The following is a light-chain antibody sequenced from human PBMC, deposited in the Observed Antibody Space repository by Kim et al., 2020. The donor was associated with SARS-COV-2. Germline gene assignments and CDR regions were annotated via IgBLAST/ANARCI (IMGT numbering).Light chain of an antibody. Sequence: ASVGDRVTIPCRASQSISSWLAWYQQKPGKAPNLLIYKASSLESGVPSRFSGSGSGTEFTLTISSLQPDDFATYYCQQYNSYTWTFGQGTKVDIK. CDR1: QSISSW. CDR3: QQYNSYTWT. V-gene: IGKV1-5*03. CDR2: KAS. J-gene: IGKJ1*01.